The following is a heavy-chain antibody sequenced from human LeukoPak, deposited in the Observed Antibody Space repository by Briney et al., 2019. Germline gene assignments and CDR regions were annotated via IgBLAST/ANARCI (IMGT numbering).Heavy chain of an antibody. D-gene: IGHD5-18*01. J-gene: IGHJ3*02. CDR2: ISYTGGET. CDR1: GGFINLYY. CDR3: ARQPAATAAFDI. Sequence: SETLSLTCSVSGGFINLYYWSWIRQPPGKGLEWIGYISYTGGETNYNPSLKSRLPLSVDTSKNQCSLMLTSVTAADTAVYYCARQPAATAAFDIWAQGTMVTVSS. V-gene: IGHV4-59*08.